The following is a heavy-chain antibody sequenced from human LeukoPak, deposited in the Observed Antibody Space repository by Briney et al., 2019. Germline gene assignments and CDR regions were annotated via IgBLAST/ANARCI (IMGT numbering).Heavy chain of an antibody. CDR2: LYSGGNT. Sequence: PGGSLRLSCAASGFTVRSNYMSWVRQAPGKGLEWVSILYSGGNTYYPDSVKGRFTISRDNSKNTLYLQMNSLRAEDTAVYYCIAADYWGQGTLVTVSS. V-gene: IGHV3-66*01. CDR1: GFTVRSNY. J-gene: IGHJ4*02. CDR3: IAADY. D-gene: IGHD6-13*01.